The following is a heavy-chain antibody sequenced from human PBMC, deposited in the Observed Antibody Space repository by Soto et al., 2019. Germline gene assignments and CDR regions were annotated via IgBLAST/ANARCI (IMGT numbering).Heavy chain of an antibody. CDR2: TSYDGSDK. V-gene: IGHV3-30*13. CDR3: ARWGTTGGLDV. Sequence: QVQLVESGGGVVQPGTSLRVSCVGSGFTFRSYVMHWVRQAPGKGLEWVALTSYDGSDKYYDDSVRGRFTISRDNSRNRVHLHMDSLRLEDTALYYCARWGTTGGLDVWGQGTLVSVSS. J-gene: IGHJ1*01. D-gene: IGHD3-16*01. CDR1: GFTFRSYV.